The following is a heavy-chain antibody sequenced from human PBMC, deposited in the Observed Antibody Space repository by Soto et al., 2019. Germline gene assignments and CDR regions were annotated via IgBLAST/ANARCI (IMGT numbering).Heavy chain of an antibody. CDR1: GYSFTNYW. CDR3: ERRSSAGRSSQYYTMDV. CDR2: IYPDDSDV. V-gene: IGHV5-51*01. D-gene: IGHD6-6*01. J-gene: IGHJ6*02. Sequence: PGESLKISCKGSGYSFTNYWIGWVRQMPGKGLEWMGVIYPDDSDVRYSPSFQGQVTISADKSISTAYLQWSSLKASDTAVYYCERRSSAGRSSQYYTMDVWGQGTTVTVSS.